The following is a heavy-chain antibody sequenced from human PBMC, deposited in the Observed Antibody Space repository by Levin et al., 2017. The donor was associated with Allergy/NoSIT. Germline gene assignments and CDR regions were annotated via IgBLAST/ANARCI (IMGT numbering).Heavy chain of an antibody. CDR3: GRAHPSDGGLRLDPLRYFDY. CDR1: GGSISSSNW. CDR2: IYHSGST. D-gene: IGHD5-12*01. V-gene: IGHV4-4*02. Sequence: PSQTLSLTCAVSGGSISSSNWWSWVRQPPGKGLEWIGEIYHSGSTNYNPSLKSRVTISVDKSKNQFSLKLSSVTAADTAVYYCGRAHPSDGGLRLDPLRYFDYWGQGTLVTVSS. J-gene: IGHJ4*02.